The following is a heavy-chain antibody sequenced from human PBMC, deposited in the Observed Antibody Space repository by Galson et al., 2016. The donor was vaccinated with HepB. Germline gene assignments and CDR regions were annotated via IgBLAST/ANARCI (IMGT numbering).Heavy chain of an antibody. CDR3: AREMTFYPNSGSYYAIDY. CDR2: IRTSGRI. D-gene: IGHD3-10*01. V-gene: IGHV4-4*07. CDR1: GDSISSQY. Sequence: SETLSLTCTVPGDSISSQYWTWIRQPAGRGPEWIGRIRTSGRINYHPSLKSRVTISIDTPKNQFSLKLTSVTAADTAVYYCAREMTFYPNSGSYYAIDYWGQGPLVTVSS. J-gene: IGHJ4*02.